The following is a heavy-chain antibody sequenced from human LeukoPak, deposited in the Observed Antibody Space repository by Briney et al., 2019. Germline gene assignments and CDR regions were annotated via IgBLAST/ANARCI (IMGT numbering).Heavy chain of an antibody. J-gene: IGHJ4*02. D-gene: IGHD3-9*01. CDR2: ISSSSSTI. V-gene: IGHV3-48*04. CDR1: GFTFSSYS. CDR3: ARGGRSTYFDWSPDY. Sequence: GGSLRLSCAASGFTFSSYSMNWVRQAPGKGLEWVSYISSSSSTIYYADSVKGRFTISRDNARNSLYLQMNSLRAEDTAVYYCARGGRSTYFDWSPDYWGQGTLVTVSS.